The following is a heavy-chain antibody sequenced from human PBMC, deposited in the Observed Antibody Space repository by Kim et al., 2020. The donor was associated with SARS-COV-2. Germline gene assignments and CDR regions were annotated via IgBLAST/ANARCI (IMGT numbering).Heavy chain of an antibody. CDR3: ANPTFYMDV. CDR2: SMPIFGTE. Sequence: SVKVSCKASGYTYSNYAINWVRQAPGQGLEWMGESMPIFGTEKYAQNFQDRLILTVDGSTNTVYMQLGSLRSEDTAGYYCANPTFYMDVWGQGTRITVSS. V-gene: IGHV1-69*13. CDR1: GYTYSNYA. J-gene: IGHJ6*02.